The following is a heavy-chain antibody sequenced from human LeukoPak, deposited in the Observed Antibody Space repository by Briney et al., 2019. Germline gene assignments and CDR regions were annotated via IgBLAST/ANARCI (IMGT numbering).Heavy chain of an antibody. CDR1: GFSFTDYA. Sequence: PGGSLRLSSAASGFSFTDYAIHWVRQAPGKGLEWVATISSDGSGRYYAESVKGRFTVSRDSSRNTVYLQMKSLEVDDTAMYYCAREIQEGYCGLLRCHYYYLDVWLKGSTVSVSS. V-gene: IGHV3-30*04. D-gene: IGHD2-15*01. CDR2: ISSDGSGR. J-gene: IGHJ6*03. CDR3: AREIQEGYCGLLRCHYYYLDV.